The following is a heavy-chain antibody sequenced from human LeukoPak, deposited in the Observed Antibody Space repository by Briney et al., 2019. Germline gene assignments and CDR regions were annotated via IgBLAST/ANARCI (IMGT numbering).Heavy chain of an antibody. CDR3: ASRAPYCGGDCYFNY. CDR2: ISAYNGNT. V-gene: IGHV1-18*01. CDR1: GYTFTSYG. J-gene: IGHJ4*02. Sequence: ASVKVSCKASGYTFTSYGISWVRQAPGQGLEWMGWISAYNGNTNYAQKLQGRVTMTTDTSTSTAYMELSSLRSEDTAVYYCASRAPYCGGDCYFNYWGQGTLVTVSS. D-gene: IGHD2-21*02.